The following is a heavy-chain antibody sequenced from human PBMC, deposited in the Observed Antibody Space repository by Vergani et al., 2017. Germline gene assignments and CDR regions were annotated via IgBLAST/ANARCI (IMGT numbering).Heavy chain of an antibody. J-gene: IGHJ3*02. CDR3: ARGGSRDAFDI. CDR2: ISYDGSNK. CDR1: GFTFSSYA. Sequence: QVQLVESGGGVVPPGRSLRLSCAASGFTFSSYAMHWVRQAPGKGLEWVAVISYDGSNKYYADSVKGRFTISRDNSKNTLYLQMNSLRAEDTAVYYCARGGSRDAFDIWGQGTMVTVSS. D-gene: IGHD6-13*01. V-gene: IGHV3-30-3*01.